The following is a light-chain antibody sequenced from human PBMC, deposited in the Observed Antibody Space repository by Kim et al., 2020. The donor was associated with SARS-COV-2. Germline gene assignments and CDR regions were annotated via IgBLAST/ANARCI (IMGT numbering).Light chain of an antibody. V-gene: IGLV4-60*03. J-gene: IGLJ2*01. Sequence: QPVLTKSSSASASLGSSVKLTCTLSSGHSSYIIAWHQQQPGKAPRYLMKLEGSGSYNKGSGVPDRFSGSSSGADRYLTISNLQSEDEADYYCETWDSTTQVFGGGTQLTVL. CDR3: ETWDSTTQV. CDR1: SGHSSYI. CDR2: LEGSGSY.